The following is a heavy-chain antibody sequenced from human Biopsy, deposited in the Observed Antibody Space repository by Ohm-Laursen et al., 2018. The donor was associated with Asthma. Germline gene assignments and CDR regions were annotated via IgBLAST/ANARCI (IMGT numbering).Heavy chain of an antibody. V-gene: IGHV1-69*13. Sequence: SVKVSCKTLGGTFNTYVIGWVRQAPGQGLEWMGGINSVFGTTTYPQKFQDRVTITADDSTSTVYMELSSLRSEDTAVYYCARKAGSCISRTCYSLDFWGQGTLVTVSS. CDR3: ARKAGSCISRTCYSLDF. J-gene: IGHJ4*02. D-gene: IGHD2-2*01. CDR2: INSVFGTT. CDR1: GGTFNTYV.